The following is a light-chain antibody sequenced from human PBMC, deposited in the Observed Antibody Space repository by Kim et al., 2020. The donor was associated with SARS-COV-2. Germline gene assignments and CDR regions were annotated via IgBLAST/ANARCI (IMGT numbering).Light chain of an antibody. CDR2: GAS. CDR1: QSVSSN. V-gene: IGKV3-15*01. CDR3: QQYNNWPPYT. Sequence: EIVMTQSPATLSVSPGERATLSCRASQSVSSNLSWYQQKPGQAPRLLIYGASTRATCIPARFSGSGSGTEFTLTISSLQSEDFAVYYCQQYNNWPPYTFGQGA. J-gene: IGKJ2*01.